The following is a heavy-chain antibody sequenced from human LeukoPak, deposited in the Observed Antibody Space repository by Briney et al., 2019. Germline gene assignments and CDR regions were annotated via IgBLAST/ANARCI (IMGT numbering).Heavy chain of an antibody. J-gene: IGHJ4*02. D-gene: IGHD6-6*01. CDR1: GFTVSSNY. CDR2: IYSGGST. CDR3: ARVAARPLVDY. Sequence: GGSLRLFCAASGFTVSSNYMSWVRQAPGKGLEWVSVIYSGGSTYYAGSVKGRFTISRDNSKNTLYLQMNSLRAEDTAVYYRARVAARPLVDYWGQGTLVTVSS. V-gene: IGHV3-66*02.